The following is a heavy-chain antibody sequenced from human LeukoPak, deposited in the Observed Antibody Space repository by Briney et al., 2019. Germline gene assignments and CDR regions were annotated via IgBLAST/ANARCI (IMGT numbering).Heavy chain of an antibody. CDR1: GGSIRSYY. J-gene: IGHJ4*02. Sequence: SSETLSLTCTVSGGSIRSYYWTWIRQPPGKGLEWIGYIYYSGSTNYNPSLKSRVTISVDTSKNQFSLKLSSVTAADTAVYYCARWTVRGVIRYFYYWGQGTLVTVSS. D-gene: IGHD3-10*01. CDR2: IYYSGST. CDR3: ARWTVRGVIRYFYY. V-gene: IGHV4-59*01.